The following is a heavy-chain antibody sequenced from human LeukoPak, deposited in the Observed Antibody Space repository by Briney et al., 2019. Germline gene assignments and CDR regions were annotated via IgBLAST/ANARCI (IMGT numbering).Heavy chain of an antibody. V-gene: IGHV1-69*06. CDR3: ASCTAAAGKYYYYYMDV. CDR1: GGTFSSYA. Sequence: ASVKVSCKASGGTFSSYAISWVRQAPGQGLEWMGGIIPIFGTANYAQKFQGRVTITADKSTSTAYMELSSLRSEDTAVYYCASCTAAAGKYYYYYMDVWGKGTTVTISS. J-gene: IGHJ6*03. CDR2: IIPIFGTA. D-gene: IGHD6-13*01.